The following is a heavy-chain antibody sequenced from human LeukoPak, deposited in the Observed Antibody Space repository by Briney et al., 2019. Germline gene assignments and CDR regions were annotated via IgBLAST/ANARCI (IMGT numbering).Heavy chain of an antibody. V-gene: IGHV1-2*02. CDR2: INPRGGST. J-gene: IGHJ4*02. D-gene: IGHD3-10*01. CDR1: GYTFTGYY. Sequence: ASVKVSCKASGYTFTGYYLHWVRQAPGQGLEWTGLINPRGGSTRYAQKFQGRVTMTRDTSISTAYMELSRLRSDDTAVYYCARDGSGSYTIDYWGQGTLVTVSS. CDR3: ARDGSGSYTIDY.